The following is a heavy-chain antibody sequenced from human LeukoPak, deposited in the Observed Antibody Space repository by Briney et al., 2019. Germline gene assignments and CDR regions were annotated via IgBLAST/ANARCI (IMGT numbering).Heavy chain of an antibody. J-gene: IGHJ4*02. D-gene: IGHD1-26*01. CDR3: TRVVLSGSYPLCDY. V-gene: IGHV5-51*01. CDR2: IYPGDSDT. Sequence: GESLKISCKGSGYSLSNYWSGWGRQMPGKGLEGMGIIYPGDSDTRYSPSFQDQVTISADKSINTAYLQWSSLKASETAMYYCTRVVLSGSYPLCDYWDQGTLVTVPS. CDR1: GYSLSNYW.